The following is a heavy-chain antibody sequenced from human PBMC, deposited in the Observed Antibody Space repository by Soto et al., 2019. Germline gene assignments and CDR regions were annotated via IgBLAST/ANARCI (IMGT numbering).Heavy chain of an antibody. D-gene: IGHD1-1*01. CDR1: GFSLTTGGVG. CDR3: AHRAVLQGNWNGGFFDF. Sequence: QITLEESGPTRVKPTQTLTLTCTFSGFSLTTGGVGVGWIRQPPGKALERLALIYWDDDKRYNPSLKSRLTTTKDTSKNQVFLTMTTMDPVDAATYYCAHRAVLQGNWNGGFFDFWGQGVLVTVSS. CDR2: IYWDDDK. J-gene: IGHJ4*02. V-gene: IGHV2-5*02.